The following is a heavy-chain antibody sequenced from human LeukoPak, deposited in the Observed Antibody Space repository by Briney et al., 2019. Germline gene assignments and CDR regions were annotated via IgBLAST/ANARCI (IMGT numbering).Heavy chain of an antibody. CDR2: INPNSGDT. J-gene: IGHJ4*02. CDR1: GKTFIGYY. V-gene: IGHV1-2*02. Sequence: GASVKVSCKASGKTFIGYYMHWVRQPPGQGLEWMGWINPNSGDTNYAQKFQGRVTMTRDTSISTAYMELSRLRSDDTAVYYCARSYNWTSDYYFDYWGQGTLVTVSS. CDR3: ARSYNWTSDYYFDY. D-gene: IGHD1-20*01.